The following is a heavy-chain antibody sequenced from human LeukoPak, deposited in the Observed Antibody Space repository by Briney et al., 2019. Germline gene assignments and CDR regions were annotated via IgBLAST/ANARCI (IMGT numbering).Heavy chain of an antibody. CDR3: TRDTDYGPATNYFDS. V-gene: IGHV3-43*01. Sequence: PGGSLRLSCAASGFTFDDYAMHWVRQAPGKGLEWVALISWEGHTTYYADSVRGRFTISRDNSKNSLYLQMNSLRTEDTAFYYCTRDTDYGPATNYFDSWGQGTLVSVSS. CDR2: ISWEGHTT. J-gene: IGHJ4*02. CDR1: GFTFDDYA. D-gene: IGHD4/OR15-4a*01.